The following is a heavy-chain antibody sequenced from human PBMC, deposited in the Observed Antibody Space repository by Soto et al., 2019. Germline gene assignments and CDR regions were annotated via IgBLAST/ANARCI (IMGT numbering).Heavy chain of an antibody. J-gene: IGHJ4*02. V-gene: IGHV4-31*03. Sequence: PSETLSLTCTASGVSVITGGYFWTWIRQHPGKGLEWIGNIYYSGMTYYNPSLRGRVSISLDPSESQFSLKLNSVTAADTAVYYCARDSSGPGYSYGKFDYWGQGALVTVSS. CDR3: ARDSSGPGYSYGKFDY. D-gene: IGHD5-18*01. CDR2: IYYSGMT. CDR1: GVSVITGGYF.